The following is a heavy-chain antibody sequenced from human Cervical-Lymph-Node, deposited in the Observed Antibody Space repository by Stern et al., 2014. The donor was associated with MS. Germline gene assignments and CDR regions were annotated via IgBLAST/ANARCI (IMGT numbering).Heavy chain of an antibody. CDR3: AHNRVFLIDP. Sequence: QVTLKESGPTLVKPTQTLTLTCTFSGFSLTTSGVGVGWVRQPPGQALEWLALISWDDDKRYSPSLKSRLTITKDTSKNQVVLTMTNMDPVDTATYYCAHNRVFLIDPWGQGTLVTVSS. J-gene: IGHJ5*02. V-gene: IGHV2-5*02. CDR2: ISWDDDK. D-gene: IGHD2-21*01. CDR1: GFSLTTSGVG.